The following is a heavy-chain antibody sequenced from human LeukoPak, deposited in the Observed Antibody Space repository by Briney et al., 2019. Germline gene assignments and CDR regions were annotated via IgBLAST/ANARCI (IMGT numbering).Heavy chain of an antibody. CDR1: GYTFTSYY. CDR3: AREIERRPNWFDP. V-gene: IGHV1-46*01. Sequence: ASVKVSCKASGYTFTSYYMHWVRQAPGQGLERMGIINPSGGSTSYAQKFQGRVTMTRDMSTSTVYMELSSLRSEDTGVYYCAREIERRPNWFDPWGQGTLVTVSS. CDR2: INPSGGST. J-gene: IGHJ5*02.